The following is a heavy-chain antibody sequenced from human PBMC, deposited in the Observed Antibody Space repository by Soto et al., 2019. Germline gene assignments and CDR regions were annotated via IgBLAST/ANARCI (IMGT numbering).Heavy chain of an antibody. J-gene: IGHJ4*02. D-gene: IGHD5-18*01. CDR3: ARVNFSGLWFSD. CDR1: GGSISSGDYY. CDR2: MYYSGST. V-gene: IGHV4-30-4*01. Sequence: QVQLQESGPGLVKPSQTLSLTCTVSGGSISSGDYYWSWIRQHPGKGLEWIGYMYYSGSTYYNPSLKSRVSLSVDTSTNQFSLKLSSVTAADTAVYYCARVNFSGLWFSDWGQGTLVTVSS.